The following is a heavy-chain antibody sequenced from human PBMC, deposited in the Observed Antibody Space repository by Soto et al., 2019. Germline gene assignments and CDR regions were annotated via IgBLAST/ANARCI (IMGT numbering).Heavy chain of an antibody. CDR3: ARVHVDVPTEFDY. J-gene: IGHJ4*02. Sequence: ASVKVSCKASGYTFTSYGLHCVRQAPGQRLEWMGWINPGTANTKYSQNFQGRVTITRDTSASTAYMEVNSLSFEDTAVYYCARVHVDVPTEFDYWGQGTLVTVSS. D-gene: IGHD3-10*02. V-gene: IGHV1-3*01. CDR2: INPGTANT. CDR1: GYTFTSYG.